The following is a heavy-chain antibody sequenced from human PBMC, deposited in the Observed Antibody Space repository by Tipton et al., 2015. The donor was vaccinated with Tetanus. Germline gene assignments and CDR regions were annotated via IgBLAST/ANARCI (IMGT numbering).Heavy chain of an antibody. CDR2: TQFSGGT. V-gene: IGHV4-30-4*08. CDR1: GVSVMSGEYF. J-gene: IGHJ1*01. Sequence: TLSLTCTVSGVSVMSGEYFWSWVRHLPGKGLEAIGNTQFSGGTYYDPSLKSRATISIDMSKNQFSLKLSSVTAADTAVYYCARPHYYDSSGYYYDQFFQHWGQGTLVAVSS. D-gene: IGHD3-22*01. CDR3: ARPHYYDSSGYYYDQFFQH.